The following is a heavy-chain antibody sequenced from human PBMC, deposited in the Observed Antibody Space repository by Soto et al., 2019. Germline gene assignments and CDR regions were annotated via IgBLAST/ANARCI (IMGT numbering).Heavy chain of an antibody. CDR2: TYYRSKWYN. V-gene: IGHV6-1*01. CDR3: VGAGYSSNWYPHNWFDP. Sequence: SQTLSLTCAISGDSVSSNSAAWNWIRQSPSRGLEWLGRTYYRSKWYNDYAVSVKSRITINPDTSKNQISLQLNSVTPDDTAVYYCVGAGYSSNWYPHNWFDPWGQGTLVTVSS. J-gene: IGHJ5*02. CDR1: GDSVSSNSAA. D-gene: IGHD6-13*01.